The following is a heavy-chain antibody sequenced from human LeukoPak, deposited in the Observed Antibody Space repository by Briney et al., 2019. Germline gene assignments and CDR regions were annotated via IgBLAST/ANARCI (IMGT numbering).Heavy chain of an antibody. CDR3: ARRYSNYQGGDYYYYYMDV. J-gene: IGHJ6*03. CDR2: IYYSGST. D-gene: IGHD4-11*01. CDR1: GGSISSSSYY. V-gene: IGHV4-39*01. Sequence: SETLSLTCTVSGGSISSSSYYWGWIRQPPGKGLEWIGSIYYSGSTYYNPSLKSRVTISVDTSKNQLSLKLSSVTAADTAVYYCARRYSNYQGGDYYYYYMDVWGKGTTVTVSS.